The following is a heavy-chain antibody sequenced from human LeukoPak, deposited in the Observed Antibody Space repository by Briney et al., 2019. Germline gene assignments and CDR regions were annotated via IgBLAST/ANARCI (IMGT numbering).Heavy chain of an antibody. CDR2: IYYSGST. CDR1: GGSISSGGYY. V-gene: IGHV4-31*03. J-gene: IGHJ6*02. Sequence: TLSLTCTVSGGSISSGGYYWSWIRQHPGKGLEWIGYIYYSGSTYYNPSLKSRVTISVDTSKNQFSLKLSSVTAADTAVYYCARGSSSWYYYYGMDVWGQGTTVTVSS. CDR3: ARGSSSWYYYYGMDV. D-gene: IGHD6-13*01.